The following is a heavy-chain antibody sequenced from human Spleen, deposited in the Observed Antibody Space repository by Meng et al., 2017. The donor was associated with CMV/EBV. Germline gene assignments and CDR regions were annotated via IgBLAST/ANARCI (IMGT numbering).Heavy chain of an antibody. V-gene: IGHV4-30-4*08. CDR2: IYYSGTT. J-gene: IGHJ5*02. D-gene: IGHD2-2*01. Sequence: SNSSGNYYWSWIRQPPGKGLEWIGYIYYSGTTYYNPSLKSRVTISVDKSKNQFSLKLSSVTAADTAVYYCAREGGVVVPAARGWFDPWGQGILVTVSS. CDR1: SNSSGNYY. CDR3: AREGGVVVPAARGWFDP.